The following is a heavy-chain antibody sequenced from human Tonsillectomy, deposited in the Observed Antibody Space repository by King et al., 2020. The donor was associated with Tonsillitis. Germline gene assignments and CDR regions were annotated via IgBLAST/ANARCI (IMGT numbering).Heavy chain of an antibody. CDR1: GGSISSYY. D-gene: IGHD3-22*01. Sequence: LQLQESGPGLVKPSETLSLTCTVSGGSISSYYWSWIRQPPGKGLEWIGYISYSGSTNYNPSLKSRVTISVDTSKNQFSLKLSSVTAADTAVYYCARDADYYYHWGQGPLVTVSS. CDR2: ISYSGST. CDR3: ARDADYYYH. J-gene: IGHJ1*01. V-gene: IGHV4-59*01.